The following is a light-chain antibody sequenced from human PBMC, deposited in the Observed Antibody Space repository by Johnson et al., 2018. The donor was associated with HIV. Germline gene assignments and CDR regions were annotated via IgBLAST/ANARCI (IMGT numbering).Light chain of an antibody. V-gene: IGLV1-51*01. CDR2: DNN. J-gene: IGLJ1*01. CDR3: GTWDSSLSVYV. Sequence: QSVLTQPPSVSAAPGQKVTISCSASNSNIVNIYISWYQQLPGAAPKLFIYDNNKRPSGIPDRFSGSKSGTSATLAITGLQTGDEADYYCGTWDSSLSVYVFGTGTTVTVL. CDR1: NSNIVNIY.